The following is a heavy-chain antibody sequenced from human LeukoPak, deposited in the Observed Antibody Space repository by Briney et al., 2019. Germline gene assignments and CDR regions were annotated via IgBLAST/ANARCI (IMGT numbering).Heavy chain of an antibody. Sequence: PGGSLRLSCAASGFTVSSDYMSWVRQAPEKGLEWVSFIYSGGSTYYADSVRGRFTISRDNSKNTLYLQMNSLRAEDTAVYYCARLGGSYYFAYWGQGTLVTVSS. CDR1: GFTVSSDY. J-gene: IGHJ4*02. D-gene: IGHD1-26*01. CDR2: IYSGGST. CDR3: ARLGGSYYFAY. V-gene: IGHV3-53*01.